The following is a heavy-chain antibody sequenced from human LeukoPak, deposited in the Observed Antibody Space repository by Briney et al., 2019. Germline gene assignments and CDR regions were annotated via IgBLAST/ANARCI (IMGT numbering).Heavy chain of an antibody. Sequence: KPSETLSLTCTVSGGSISSYYWSWIRQPPGKGLEWIGYIYYSGSTNYNPSLKSRVTISVDTSKNQFSLKLSSVTAADTAVYYCARTPITILNWFDPWGQGTLVTVSS. CDR2: IYYSGST. CDR3: ARTPITILNWFDP. D-gene: IGHD3-9*01. CDR1: GGSISSYY. J-gene: IGHJ5*02. V-gene: IGHV4-59*01.